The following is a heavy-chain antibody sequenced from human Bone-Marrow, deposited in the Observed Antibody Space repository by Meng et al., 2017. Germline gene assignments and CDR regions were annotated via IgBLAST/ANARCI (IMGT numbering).Heavy chain of an antibody. CDR1: GGTFSSYA. CDR3: ARGRSGWDGGAFDI. CDR2: IIPIFGTA. V-gene: IGHV1-69*05. Sequence: SVKVSCKASGGTFSSYAISWVRQAPGQGLEWMGGIIPIFGTANYAQKFQGRVTITTDESTSTAYMELSSLRSENTAVYYCARGRSGWDGGAFDIWGQGTMVTVSS. D-gene: IGHD6-19*01. J-gene: IGHJ3*02.